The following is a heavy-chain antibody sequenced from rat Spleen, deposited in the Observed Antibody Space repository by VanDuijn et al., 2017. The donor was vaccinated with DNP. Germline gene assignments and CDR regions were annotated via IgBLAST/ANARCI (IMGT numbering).Heavy chain of an antibody. CDR1: GFTFNNYW. Sequence: EVQLVESGGDLVQPGRSLKLSCVASGFTFNNYWMTWIRQVPGKGLEWVASITSSGGSTYYPDSVKGRFTISRDNAKNTLYLQMDSLRSEDTATYYCTRSISGIRGDYFDYWGQVVIVTVSS. V-gene: IGHV5-31*01. J-gene: IGHJ2*01. D-gene: IGHD1-4*01. CDR3: TRSISGIRGDYFDY. CDR2: ITSSGGST.